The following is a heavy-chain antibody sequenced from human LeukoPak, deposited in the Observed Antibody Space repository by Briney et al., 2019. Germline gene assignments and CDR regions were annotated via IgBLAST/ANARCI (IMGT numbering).Heavy chain of an antibody. J-gene: IGHJ4*02. V-gene: IGHV4-39*07. CDR2: IYTSGST. CDR3: ARERHGDHFDY. Sequence: LETLSLTRTVSGGSISSSSYYWGWNRQPPGKGLEWIGRIYTSGSTNYNPSLKSRVTMSVDTSKNQFSLKLSSVTAADTAVYYCARERHGDHFDYWGQGTLVTVSS. CDR1: GGSISSSSYY. D-gene: IGHD4-17*01.